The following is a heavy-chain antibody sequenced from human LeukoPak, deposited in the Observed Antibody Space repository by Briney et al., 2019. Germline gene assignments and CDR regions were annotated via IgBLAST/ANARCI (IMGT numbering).Heavy chain of an antibody. J-gene: IGHJ5*01. CDR1: GFTFSSYA. CDR2: ISDSGGWT. V-gene: IGHV3-23*01. CDR3: ATPSYSGSGSSRPDS. Sequence: GGSLRLSCAAPGFTFSSYAMSWVRQAPGKGLEWVSTISDSGGWTYSGDSVKGRFTISRDNSKNTPYLQMNSLRAEDTAVYYCATPSYSGSGSSRPDSWGLGPLVTVSS. D-gene: IGHD3-10*01.